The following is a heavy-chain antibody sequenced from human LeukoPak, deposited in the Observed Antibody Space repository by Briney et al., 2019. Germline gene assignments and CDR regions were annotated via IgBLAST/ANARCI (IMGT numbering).Heavy chain of an antibody. CDR2: ISSSGSTI. Sequence: GGTLRLSCAAAGFTFRSYGMTWVRQAPGKGLEWVSYISSSGSTIYYADSVKGRFTISRDNAKNSLYLQMNSLRAEDTAVYYCAELGITMIGGVWGKGTTVTISS. V-gene: IGHV3-48*03. CDR1: GFTFRSYG. CDR3: AELGITMIGGV. J-gene: IGHJ6*04. D-gene: IGHD3-10*02.